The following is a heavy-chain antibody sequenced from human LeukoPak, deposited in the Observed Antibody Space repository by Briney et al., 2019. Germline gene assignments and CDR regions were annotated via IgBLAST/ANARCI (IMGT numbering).Heavy chain of an antibody. CDR1: GFTFTSYA. CDR2: ISGSGSST. CDR3: AKGGKWDVTPFDY. D-gene: IGHD1-26*01. V-gene: IGHV3-23*01. J-gene: IGHJ4*02. Sequence: GGSLRLSCAASGFTFTSYAMNWVRQAPGKGLEWVSTISGSGSSTYYVDSVKGRFTISRDNSKNTMYLQVNSLRAEDTAVYHCAKGGKWDVTPFDYWGQGTLVTVSS.